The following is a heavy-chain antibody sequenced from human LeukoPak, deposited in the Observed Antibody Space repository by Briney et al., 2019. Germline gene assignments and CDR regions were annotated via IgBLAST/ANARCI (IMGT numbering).Heavy chain of an antibody. Sequence: GGSLRLSCAASGFTFSSYAMNWVRQAPGKGLEWVSAIGATGGSTYYADSVKGRFTISRDNSKNTLSLQMNSLGAEDTAVYYCARGAASTYYYDIWGQGTLVTVSS. CDR3: ARGAASTYYYDI. D-gene: IGHD3-22*01. CDR2: IGATGGST. CDR1: GFTFSSYA. J-gene: IGHJ4*02. V-gene: IGHV3-23*01.